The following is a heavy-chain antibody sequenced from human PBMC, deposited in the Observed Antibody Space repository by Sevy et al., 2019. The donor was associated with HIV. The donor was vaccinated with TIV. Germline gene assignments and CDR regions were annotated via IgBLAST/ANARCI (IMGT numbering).Heavy chain of an antibody. CDR3: STQFVPHEDCSLNYRYGLDV. Sequence: ASVKVSCKVSGKTLNELSINWVRQAPGKGLEWMGSFDPEYGERIYAQKFQGRLTMTEDTSTDTAHMKLSSLTSEDTAMYFSSTQFVPHEDCSLNYRYGLDVWGQGIAVTVSS. CDR2: FDPEYGER. CDR1: GKTLNELS. V-gene: IGHV1-24*01. D-gene: IGHD2-21*02. J-gene: IGHJ6*02.